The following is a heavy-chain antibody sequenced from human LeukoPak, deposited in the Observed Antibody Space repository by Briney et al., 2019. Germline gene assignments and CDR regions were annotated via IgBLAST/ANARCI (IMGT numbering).Heavy chain of an antibody. CDR1: GFTFSSYS. Sequence: PGGSLRLFCAASGFTFSSYSMNWVRQAPGKGLEWVSSISSSSSYIYYADSMKGRFTMSRDNAKNSLYLQMNSLRAEDTAVYYCARDRESYCTGGSCYSTGDYWGQGTLVTVP. CDR2: ISSSSSYI. CDR3: ARDRESYCTGGSCYSTGDY. V-gene: IGHV3-21*01. J-gene: IGHJ4*02. D-gene: IGHD2-15*01.